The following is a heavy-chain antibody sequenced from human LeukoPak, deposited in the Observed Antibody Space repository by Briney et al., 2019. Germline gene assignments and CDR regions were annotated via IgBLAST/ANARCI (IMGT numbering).Heavy chain of an antibody. D-gene: IGHD3-22*01. CDR2: INHSGST. CDR3: ARDQYYYDSSGYYRPFDP. CDR1: GGSFSGYY. J-gene: IGHJ5*02. V-gene: IGHV4-34*01. Sequence: SETLSLTCAVYGGSFSGYYWSWIRRPPGKGLEWIGEINHSGSTNYNPSLKSRVTISVDTSKNQFSLKLSSVTAADTAVYYCARDQYYYDSSGYYRPFDPWGQGTLVTVSS.